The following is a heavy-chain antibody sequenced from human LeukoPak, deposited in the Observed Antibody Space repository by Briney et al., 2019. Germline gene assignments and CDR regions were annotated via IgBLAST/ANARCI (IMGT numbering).Heavy chain of an antibody. CDR1: GYTFTGYY. CDR2: INPNSGGT. V-gene: IGHV1-2*04. D-gene: IGHD4-17*01. J-gene: IGHJ4*02. Sequence: ASVKVSCKASGYTFTGYYMHWVRQAPGQGLEWMGWINPNSGGTNYAQKFRGWVTMTRDASISTAYMELSRLRSDDTAVYYCARGTTAFVVDYWGQGTLVTVSS. CDR3: ARGTTAFVVDY.